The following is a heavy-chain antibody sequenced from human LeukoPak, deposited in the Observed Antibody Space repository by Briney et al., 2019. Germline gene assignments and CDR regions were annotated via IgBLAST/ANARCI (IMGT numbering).Heavy chain of an antibody. V-gene: IGHV4-39*07. CDR1: GVSISSSSYY. J-gene: IGHJ4*02. CDR2: ISQSGST. D-gene: IGHD6-19*01. Sequence: PSETLSLTCNVSGVSISSSSYYWGWIRQAPGKRLEWLGSISQSGSTYDNPSLKSRVTISVDTSKNQFSLKLRSVTAADTAVYHCARAETYSSGWYDPFFDYWGQGTLVTVST. CDR3: ARAETYSSGWYDPFFDY.